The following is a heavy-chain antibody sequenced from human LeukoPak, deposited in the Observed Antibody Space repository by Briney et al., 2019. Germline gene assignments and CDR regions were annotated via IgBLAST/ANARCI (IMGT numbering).Heavy chain of an antibody. D-gene: IGHD6-6*01. CDR3: ASGSRPGYYYYYMDV. J-gene: IGHJ6*03. CDR2: LNHSGST. CDR1: GGSFSGYY. Sequence: SETLSLTCAVYGGSFSGYYWSWIRQPPGKGLEWIGELNHSGSTNYNPSLKSRVTISVDASKNQFSLKLSSVTAADTAVYYCASGSRPGYYYYYMDVWGKGTTVTVSS. V-gene: IGHV4-34*01.